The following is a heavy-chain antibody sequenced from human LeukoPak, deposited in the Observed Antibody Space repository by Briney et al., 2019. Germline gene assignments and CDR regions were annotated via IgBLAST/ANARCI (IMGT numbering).Heavy chain of an antibody. CDR1: GFTFNIYG. CDR3: ARGADGVSSNSRGWFDP. J-gene: IGHJ5*02. D-gene: IGHD2-15*01. CDR2: IGGSGSHT. Sequence: PGGSLRLSCAASGFTFNIYGMNWVRQAPGKGLEWVSGIGGSGSHTYYADSVRGRFTISRDNAKNSLYLQMNSLRAEDTAVYSCARGADGVSSNSRGWFDPWGQGTWSPSPQ. V-gene: IGHV3-21*01.